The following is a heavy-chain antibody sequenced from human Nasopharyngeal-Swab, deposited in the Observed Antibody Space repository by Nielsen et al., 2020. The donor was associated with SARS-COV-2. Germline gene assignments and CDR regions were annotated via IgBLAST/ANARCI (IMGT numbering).Heavy chain of an antibody. CDR1: GGSISSSSYY. V-gene: IGHV4-39*07. J-gene: IGHJ6*02. Sequence: SETLSLTCTVSGGSISSSSYYWGWIRQPPGKGLEWIGSIYYSGSTYYNPSLKSRVTISVDTSKNQFSLKLSSVTAADTAVYYCARDRKQWLVHYYYGMDVWGQGTTVTVSS. CDR2: IYYSGST. D-gene: IGHD6-19*01. CDR3: ARDRKQWLVHYYYGMDV.